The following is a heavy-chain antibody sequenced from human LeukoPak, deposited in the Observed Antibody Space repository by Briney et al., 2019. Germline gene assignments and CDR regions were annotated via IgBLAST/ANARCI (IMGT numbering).Heavy chain of an antibody. J-gene: IGHJ6*04. CDR3: ANVFSSQIIAVAGRPYYYYGMDV. Sequence: GGSLRLSCAASGFTFSSYAMSWVRQAPGKGLEWVSAISGSGGSTYYADSVKGRFTISRDNSKNTLYLQMNSLRAEDTAVYYGANVFSSQIIAVAGRPYYYYGMDVWGKGTTVTVSS. D-gene: IGHD6-19*01. V-gene: IGHV3-23*01. CDR2: ISGSGGST. CDR1: GFTFSSYA.